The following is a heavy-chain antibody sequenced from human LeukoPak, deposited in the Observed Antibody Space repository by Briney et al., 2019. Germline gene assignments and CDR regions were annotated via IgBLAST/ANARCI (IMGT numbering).Heavy chain of an antibody. CDR1: GGSFSGYY. J-gene: IGHJ4*02. CDR3: ARQGAGEVVVVPAAMLNFDY. D-gene: IGHD2-2*01. V-gene: IGHV4-39*01. CDR2: IYYSGST. Sequence: SETLSLTCAVYGGSFSGYYWGWIRQPPGKGLEWIGSIYYSGSTYYNPSLKSRVTISVDTSKNQFSLKLSSVTAADTAVYYCARQGAGEVVVVPAAMLNFDYWGQGTLVTVSS.